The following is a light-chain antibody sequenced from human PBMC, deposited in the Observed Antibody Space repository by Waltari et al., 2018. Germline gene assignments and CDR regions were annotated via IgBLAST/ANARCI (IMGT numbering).Light chain of an antibody. CDR2: EGT. CDR1: NSDVGTYSL. J-gene: IGLJ2*01. V-gene: IGLV2-23*01. Sequence: QSVLTQPAPVSGSPGQSLAISCLDINSDVGTYSLLSWYHQRSGKAPQPSIFEGTQRPSVMSSRFSGSMSGSTASLTISRLRPEDEADYSCCSYSLRGRVFGGGTKLTVL. CDR3: CSYSLRGRV.